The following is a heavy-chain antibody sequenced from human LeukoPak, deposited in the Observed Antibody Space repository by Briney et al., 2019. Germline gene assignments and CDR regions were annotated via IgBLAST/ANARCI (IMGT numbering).Heavy chain of an antibody. D-gene: IGHD5-18*01. V-gene: IGHV3-7*03. J-gene: IGHJ4*02. Sequence: GGSLRLSCAASGFPFSDYWMDWVRQAPGKGMEWVANINQDGSEQYYAASVKGRFIISRDNSKNTLYLQMNSLRAEDTAVYYCAKDDGYSYGYVDYWGQGTLVTVSS. CDR3: AKDDGYSYGYVDY. CDR1: GFPFSDYW. CDR2: INQDGSEQ.